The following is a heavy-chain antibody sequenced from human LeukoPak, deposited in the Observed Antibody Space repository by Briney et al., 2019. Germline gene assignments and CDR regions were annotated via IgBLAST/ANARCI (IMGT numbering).Heavy chain of an antibody. J-gene: IGHJ4*02. V-gene: IGHV4-31*03. CDR1: SGSISSGGYY. CDR3: AREVAAAGTYDY. D-gene: IGHD6-13*01. Sequence: SQTLSLTCTVSSGSISSGGYYWSWIRQHPGKGLEWIGYIYYSGSTYYNPSLKSRVTISVDTSKNQFSLKLSSVTAADTAVYYCAREVAAAGTYDYWGQGTLVTVSS. CDR2: IYYSGST.